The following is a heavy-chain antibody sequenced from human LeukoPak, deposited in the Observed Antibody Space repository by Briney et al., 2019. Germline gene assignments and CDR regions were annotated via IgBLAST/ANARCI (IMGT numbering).Heavy chain of an antibody. CDR1: GYTFTSYD. CDR2: MNPNSGNT. J-gene: IGHJ4*02. D-gene: IGHD5-18*01. Sequence: ASVTVSCTASGYTFTSYDINWVRQAPGQGLEWMGWMNPNSGNTGYAQKFQGRVTMTRNTSISTAYMELSSLRSDDTAVYYCAGETLRGYSYGPHDYWGQGTLVTVSS. V-gene: IGHV1-8*01. CDR3: AGETLRGYSYGPHDY.